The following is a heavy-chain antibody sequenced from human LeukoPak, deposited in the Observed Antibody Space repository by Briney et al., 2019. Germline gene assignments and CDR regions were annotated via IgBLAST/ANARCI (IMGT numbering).Heavy chain of an antibody. J-gene: IGHJ6*03. D-gene: IGHD3-22*01. CDR2: INWNGGST. CDR1: GFTFSSSA. V-gene: IGHV3-20*01. Sequence: GGSLRLSCAASGFTFSSSAMSWVRQAPGKGLEWVSGINWNGGSTGYADSVKGRFTISRDNAKNSLYLQMNSLRAEDTALYHCARDRGYYDSSGYYYYYYMDVWGKGTTVTVSS. CDR3: ARDRGYYDSSGYYYYYYMDV.